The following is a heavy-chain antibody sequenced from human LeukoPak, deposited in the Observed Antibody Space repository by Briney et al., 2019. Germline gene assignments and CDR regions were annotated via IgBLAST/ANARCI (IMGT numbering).Heavy chain of an antibody. D-gene: IGHD3-3*01. Sequence: PSETLSLTCTVSGGSISSYYWSWIRQPAGKGLEWIGRIYTSGSTNYNPSLKSRVTMSVDTSKNQFSLKLSSVTAADTAVYYCARSGYDFWSGYSHFDYWGQGTLVTVSS. V-gene: IGHV4-4*07. CDR2: IYTSGST. J-gene: IGHJ4*02. CDR3: ARSGYDFWSGYSHFDY. CDR1: GGSISSYY.